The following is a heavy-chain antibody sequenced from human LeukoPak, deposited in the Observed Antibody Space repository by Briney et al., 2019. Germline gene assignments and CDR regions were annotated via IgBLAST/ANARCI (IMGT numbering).Heavy chain of an antibody. CDR1: RASISSFY. J-gene: IGHJ6*02. CDR3: ARVPVYYGMDV. V-gene: IGHV4-59*01. Sequence: PSETLSLTCTFSRASISSFYWSWIRQPPGKGLEFIGYVYYTGSTNYTRSLVSRVTISLDTSKNEFSLKMSSVTAADTAVYYCARVPVYYGMDVWGQGTTVTVSS. CDR2: VYYTGST.